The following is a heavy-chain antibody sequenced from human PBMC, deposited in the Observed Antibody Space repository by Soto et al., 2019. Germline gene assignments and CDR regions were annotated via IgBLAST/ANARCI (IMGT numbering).Heavy chain of an antibody. Sequence: QVQLVQSGAEVKKPGSSVKVSCKASGGTFSSYAISWVRQAPGQGLEWMGGIIPIFGTANYAQKFQGRVMITADESTSTAYMELSSLRSEDTAVYYCAEGGVIPVQDYYYGIDVWGQGTTVTVSS. CDR2: IIPIFGTA. D-gene: IGHD3-10*01. J-gene: IGHJ6*02. CDR3: AEGGVIPVQDYYYGIDV. V-gene: IGHV1-69*01. CDR1: GGTFSSYA.